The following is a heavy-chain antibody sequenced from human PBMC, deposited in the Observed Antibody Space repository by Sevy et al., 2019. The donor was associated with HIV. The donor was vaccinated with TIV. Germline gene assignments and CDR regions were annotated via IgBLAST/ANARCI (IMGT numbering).Heavy chain of an antibody. CDR2: IWYDESNK. J-gene: IGHJ4*02. Sequence: GGSLRLSCAVSGFTFSSYGMHWVRQAPGKGLEWVAGIWYDESNKYYADSVKGRFTISRDNSKNTVYLQMNSLRAEDTAVYYCARDGEYCTNGVCSWGLFDYWGQGTLVTVSS. CDR1: GFTFSSYG. V-gene: IGHV3-33*01. CDR3: ARDGEYCTNGVCSWGLFDY. D-gene: IGHD2-8*01.